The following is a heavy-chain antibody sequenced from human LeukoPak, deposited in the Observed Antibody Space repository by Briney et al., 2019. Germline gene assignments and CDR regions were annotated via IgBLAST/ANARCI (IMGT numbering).Heavy chain of an antibody. CDR1: GFTFSNSG. J-gene: IGHJ6*03. Sequence: GGTLRLSCAASGFTFSNSGMSWVRQAPGKGLEWVSAISTDAGETHYADSVKGRFTISRDNSKNTLYLQMNSLRAEDTAVYYCASAGSGALWFGEFNPLTQYYYYMDVWGKGTTVTVSS. V-gene: IGHV3-23*01. CDR3: ASAGSGALWFGEFNPLTQYYYYMDV. D-gene: IGHD3-10*01. CDR2: ISTDAGET.